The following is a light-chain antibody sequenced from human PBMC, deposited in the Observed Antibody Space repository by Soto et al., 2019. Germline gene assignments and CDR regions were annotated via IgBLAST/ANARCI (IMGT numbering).Light chain of an antibody. V-gene: IGLV1-40*01. CDR2: GNS. CDR3: QSYDSSLSGVV. Sequence: QSVLTQPPSVSGAPGQRVTISCTGSSSNIGAGYDVQWYQQLPGTAPKVLIYGNSNRPSGVPDRFSGSKSGTSASLAITGLQADDEADYYCQSYDSSLSGVVFGGGTQLTVL. J-gene: IGLJ2*01. CDR1: SSNIGAGYD.